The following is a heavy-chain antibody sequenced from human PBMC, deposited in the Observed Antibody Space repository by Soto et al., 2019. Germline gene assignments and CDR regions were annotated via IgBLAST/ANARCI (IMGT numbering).Heavy chain of an antibody. CDR3: ARAPEAPPIFGVVRPYFFDF. CDR2: IFYSDSF. CDR1: GVSISSGGSY. J-gene: IGHJ4*02. D-gene: IGHD3-3*01. Sequence: QVQLQESGPGLVKSSQTLSLTCTVSGVSISSGGSYWSWIRQRPGKGLEWIGYIFYSDSFYYTQSLTGRVVILAETSKNQCTLKLCSVTDADTAVYYCARAPEAPPIFGVVRPYFFDFWGQGTLVTVAS. V-gene: IGHV4-31*03.